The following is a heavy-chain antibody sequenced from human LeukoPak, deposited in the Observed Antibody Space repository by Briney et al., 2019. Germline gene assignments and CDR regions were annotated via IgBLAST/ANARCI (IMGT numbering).Heavy chain of an antibody. J-gene: IGHJ6*02. V-gene: IGHV3-48*02. CDR2: ISSSSSTI. CDR3: ARIEQKPRAVCGMDV. CDR1: GFIVSNNY. Sequence: GGSLRLSCAASGFIVSNNYMNWVRQAPGKGLEWVSHISSSSSTIYYADSVKGRFTISRDNAKTSLYLQMNSLRDEDTAVYYCARIEQKPRAVCGMDVWGQGTTVTVSS. D-gene: IGHD6-13*01.